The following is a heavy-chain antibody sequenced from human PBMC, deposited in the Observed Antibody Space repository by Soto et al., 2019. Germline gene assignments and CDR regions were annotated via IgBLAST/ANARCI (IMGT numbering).Heavy chain of an antibody. V-gene: IGHV3-30-3*02. CDR3: AKTYYYDRSGYYQNWFDP. CDR2: ISFDGSNE. Sequence: SLRLSFSASGFTFSRYAMQWIRPAPGQGVEWVAIISFDGSNEYYADSVKGRFTISRDNSKNTLYLQVRSLRAEDTAVYYCAKTYYYDRSGYYQNWFDPWGQGTLVTVSS. D-gene: IGHD3-22*01. J-gene: IGHJ5*02. CDR1: GFTFSRYA.